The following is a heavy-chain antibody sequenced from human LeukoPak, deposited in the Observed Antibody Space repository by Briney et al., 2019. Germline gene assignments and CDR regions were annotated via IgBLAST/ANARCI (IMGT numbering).Heavy chain of an antibody. V-gene: IGHV5-51*01. J-gene: IGHJ4*02. D-gene: IGHD4-17*01. Sequence: GESLKISCKGSGYRFPDYWIGWVRQMPGKGLERMGIIYPGNSDTRYSPSFQGQVTISADKSISTAYLQWSSLKASDTAIYYCARKVNYGDRSIDYWGQGTLVSVSS. CDR2: IYPGNSDT. CDR1: GYRFPDYW. CDR3: ARKVNYGDRSIDY.